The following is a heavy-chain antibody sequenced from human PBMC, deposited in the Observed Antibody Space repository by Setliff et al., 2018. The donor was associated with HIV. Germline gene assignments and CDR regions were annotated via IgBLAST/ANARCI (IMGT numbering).Heavy chain of an antibody. CDR2: IYTSGST. CDR3: ARGYGNYYYYYMDV. J-gene: IGHJ6*03. CDR1: GGSISSGTYY. V-gene: IGHV4-61*09. D-gene: IGHD4-17*01. Sequence: PSETLSLTCTVSGGSISSGTYYWSWIRQPAGKGLAWIGHIYTSGSTNYNPSLKSRVTISLDTSKNHFSLKLSSVTAADTAVYYCARGYGNYYYYYMDVWGKGTTVTVSS.